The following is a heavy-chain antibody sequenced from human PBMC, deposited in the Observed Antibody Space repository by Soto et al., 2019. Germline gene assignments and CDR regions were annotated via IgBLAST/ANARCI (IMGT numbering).Heavy chain of an antibody. CDR2: ISWDGGST. D-gene: IGHD5-18*01. V-gene: IGHV3-43*01. Sequence: GGSLRLSCAASGFTFDDYTMHWVRQAPGKGLEWVSLISWDGGSTYYADSVKGRFTISRDNSKNSLYLQMNSLRTEDTALYYCAKDIAISYGRYYYYGLDVWGQGTTVTVSS. J-gene: IGHJ6*02. CDR3: AKDIAISYGRYYYYGLDV. CDR1: GFTFDDYT.